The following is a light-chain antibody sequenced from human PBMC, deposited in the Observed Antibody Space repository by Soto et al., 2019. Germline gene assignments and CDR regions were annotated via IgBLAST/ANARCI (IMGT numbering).Light chain of an antibody. CDR1: SSDVGDYNY. V-gene: IGLV2-11*01. J-gene: IGLJ3*02. CDR2: AVN. Sequence: QSALTQPRSVSGSPGQSVTISCTGTSSDVGDYNYVSWYQQHPGKAPKLLIYAVNMRPSGVPDRFSGSKSGNTASLTISRLQAEDEAYYCCCSYSGSSLCVFGGGTKLTVL. CDR3: CSYSGSSLCV.